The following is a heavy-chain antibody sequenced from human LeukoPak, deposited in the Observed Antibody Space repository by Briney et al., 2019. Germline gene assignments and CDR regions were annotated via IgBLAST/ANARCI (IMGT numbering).Heavy chain of an antibody. D-gene: IGHD3-10*01. CDR2: IKSKTDGGTT. CDR1: GFTFSNAW. V-gene: IGHV3-15*01. CDR3: AKEGTPQVSTWYDL. J-gene: IGHJ5*02. Sequence: GGSLRLSCAASGFTFSNAWMSWVRQAPGKGLEWVGRIKSKTDGGTTDYAAPVKGRFTISRDDSKNTLYLQMNILRTEDTAVYYCAKEGTPQVSTWYDLWGQGTQVIVSS.